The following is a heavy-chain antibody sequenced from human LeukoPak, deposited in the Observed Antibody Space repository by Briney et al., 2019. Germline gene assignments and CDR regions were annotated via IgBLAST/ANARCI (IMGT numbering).Heavy chain of an antibody. CDR1: GGSFSGYC. J-gene: IGHJ5*02. Sequence: SETLSLTCAVYGGSFSGYCWSWIRQPPGKGLEWVGEINHSGSTNYNPSLKSRVTISVDTSKNQFSLKLSSVTAADTAVYYCARSNYHDSSGYPHGSWFDPWGQGTLVTVSS. D-gene: IGHD3-22*01. CDR3: ARSNYHDSSGYPHGSWFDP. V-gene: IGHV4-34*01. CDR2: INHSGST.